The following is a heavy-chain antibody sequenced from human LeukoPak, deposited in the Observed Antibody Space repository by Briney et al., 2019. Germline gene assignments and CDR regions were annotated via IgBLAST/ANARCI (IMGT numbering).Heavy chain of an antibody. J-gene: IGHJ4*02. D-gene: IGHD3-10*02. CDR3: ARQPVRASGEFDY. Sequence: GESLKISCKGSGYSFSSYGIGWVRQMPGKGLEWMGIIFPDDSDTRYSPSFQGEVTISADKSISNTSLQWSSLKASDSGIYYCARQPVRASGEFDYWGQGTLVTVST. V-gene: IGHV5-51*01. CDR1: GYSFSSYG. CDR2: IFPDDSDT.